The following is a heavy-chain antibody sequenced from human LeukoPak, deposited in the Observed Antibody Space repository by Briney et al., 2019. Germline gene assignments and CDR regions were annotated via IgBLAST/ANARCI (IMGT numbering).Heavy chain of an antibody. CDR2: ISGHNGNT. D-gene: IGHD3-9*01. CDR1: GYTFTNYG. V-gene: IGHV1-18*01. Sequence: ASVKLSCKTSGYTFTNYGVTWVRQAPAQGLGWMGWISGHNGNTNYVQKVQDRVTMTTDTSTSTAYMELRSLRSDDTAVYYCARTYKILTGFSTACDSWGQGTLITLSS. J-gene: IGHJ4*02. CDR3: ARTYKILTGFSTACDS.